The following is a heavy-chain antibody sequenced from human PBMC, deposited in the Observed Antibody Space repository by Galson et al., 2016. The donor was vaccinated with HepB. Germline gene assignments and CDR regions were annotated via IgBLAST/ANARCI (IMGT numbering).Heavy chain of an antibody. V-gene: IGHV3-11*06. CDR1: EFTFSDCY. Sequence: SCAASEFTFSDCYMSWFRQAPGKGLEWVAFVSDNGLRTNYAQSVEGRLTISRDNARDPLYLQMNTLGVGDTAVYYCARRDSSPDYWGQGTLVTVSS. CDR2: VSDNGLRT. CDR3: ARRDSSPDY. D-gene: IGHD3-3*01. J-gene: IGHJ4*02.